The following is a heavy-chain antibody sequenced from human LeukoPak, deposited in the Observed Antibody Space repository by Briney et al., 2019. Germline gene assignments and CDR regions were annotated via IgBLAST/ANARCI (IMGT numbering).Heavy chain of an antibody. CDR1: GGSISSSSYY. J-gene: IGHJ4*02. V-gene: IGHV4-39*01. CDR2: IYYSGST. CDR3: ARQLGYCSSTSCYADKVDY. D-gene: IGHD2-2*01. Sequence: PSETLSLTCTVSGGSISSSSYYWGWIRQPPGKGLEWIGSIYYSGSTYYNPSLKSRVTISVDTSKNQFSLKLSSVTAADTTVYYCARQLGYCSSTSCYADKVDYWGQGTLVTVSS.